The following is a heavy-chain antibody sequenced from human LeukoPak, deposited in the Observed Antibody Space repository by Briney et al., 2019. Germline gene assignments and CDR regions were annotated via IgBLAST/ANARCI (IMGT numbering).Heavy chain of an antibody. CDR3: TRENCSSTSCYNY. V-gene: IGHV3-73*01. CDR2: IRSKANSYAT. J-gene: IGHJ4*02. D-gene: IGHD2-2*02. CDR1: GFTFSGSA. Sequence: GGSLRLSCAASGFTFSGSAMHWVRQASGKGLEWVGRIRSKANSYATAYAASVKGRFTISRDDSKNTAYLQMNSLKTEDTAVYYCTRENCSSTSCYNYWGQGTLVTVSS.